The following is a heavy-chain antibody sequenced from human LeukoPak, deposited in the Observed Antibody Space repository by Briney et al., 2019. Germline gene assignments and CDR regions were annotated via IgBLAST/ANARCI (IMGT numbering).Heavy chain of an antibody. CDR2: ISGSGGST. V-gene: IGHV3-23*01. CDR3: ANSPYCSSTSCYTYHDAFDI. CDR1: GFTFSSYA. D-gene: IGHD2-2*02. J-gene: IGHJ3*02. Sequence: GGSLRLSCAASGFTFSSYAMSWVRQAPGEGLEWVSAISGSGGSTYYADSVKGRFTISRDNSKNTLYLQMNSLRAEDTAVYYCANSPYCSSTSCYTYHDAFDIWGQGTMVTVSS.